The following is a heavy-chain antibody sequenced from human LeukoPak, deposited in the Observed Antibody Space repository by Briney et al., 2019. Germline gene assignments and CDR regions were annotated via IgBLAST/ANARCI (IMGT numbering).Heavy chain of an antibody. Sequence: SETLSLTCTVSGCSISSGYYWGWIRQPPGKGLEWIGSIYHSGSTYYNPSLKSRVTISVDTSKNQFSLKLSSVTAADTAVYYCARSYYYDSSGYLIGYWGQGTLVTVSS. D-gene: IGHD3-22*01. CDR3: ARSYYYDSSGYLIGY. CDR1: GCSISSGYY. V-gene: IGHV4-38-2*02. CDR2: IYHSGST. J-gene: IGHJ4*02.